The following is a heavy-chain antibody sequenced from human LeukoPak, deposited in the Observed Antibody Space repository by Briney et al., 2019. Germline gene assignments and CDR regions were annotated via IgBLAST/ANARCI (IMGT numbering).Heavy chain of an antibody. CDR2: ISSSGSTI. CDR1: GFTFSSYE. V-gene: IGHV3-48*03. D-gene: IGHD3-10*01. J-gene: IGHJ3*02. CDR3: ASSLGEHDAFDI. Sequence: GGSLRLSCAASGFTFSSYEMNWVRQAPGKGLEWVSYISSSGSTIYYADSVKGRFTISRDNAKNSLCLQMNSLRAEDTAVYYCASSLGEHDAFDIWGQGTMVTVSS.